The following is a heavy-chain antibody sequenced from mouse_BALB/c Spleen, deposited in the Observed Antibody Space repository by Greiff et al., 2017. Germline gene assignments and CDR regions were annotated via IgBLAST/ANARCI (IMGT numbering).Heavy chain of an antibody. D-gene: IGHD4-1*01. V-gene: IGHV2-9*02. CDR1: GFSLTSYG. J-gene: IGHJ2*01. Sequence: VKLVESGPGLVAPSQSLSITCTVSGFSLTSYGVPWVRQPPGKGLEWLGVIWAGGSTNYNSALMSRLSISKDNSKSQVFLKMNSLQTDDTAMYYCAREGKLGRAFDYWGQGTTLTVSS. CDR2: IWAGGST. CDR3: AREGKLGRAFDY.